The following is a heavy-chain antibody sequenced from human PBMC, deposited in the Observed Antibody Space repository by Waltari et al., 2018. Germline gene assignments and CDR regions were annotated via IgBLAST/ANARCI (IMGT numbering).Heavy chain of an antibody. J-gene: IGHJ4*02. D-gene: IGHD6-13*01. CDR2: IYYSGST. Sequence: QVQLQESGPGLVKPSETLSLTCTVSGGSISSHYWSWIRQPPGKGLEWIGYIYYSGSTNYTPSLNSRVTISVDTSKNQFSLKLSSVTAADTAVYYCAREVEYSSSPPGIAAAGTFDYWGQGTLVTVSS. CDR3: AREVEYSSSPPGIAAAGTFDY. V-gene: IGHV4-59*11. CDR1: GGSISSHY.